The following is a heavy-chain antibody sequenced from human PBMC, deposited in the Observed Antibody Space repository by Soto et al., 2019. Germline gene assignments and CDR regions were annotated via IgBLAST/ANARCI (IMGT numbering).Heavy chain of an antibody. V-gene: IGHV1-69*13. CDR3: ARVSGPLYYYDSPFQH. CDR1: GGTFSSYA. Sequence: SVKVSCKASGGTFSSYAISWVRQAPGQGLEWMGGIIPIFGTANYAQKFQGRVTITADESTSTAYMELSSLRSEDTAVYYCARVSGPLYYYDSPFQHWGQGTLVTVSS. J-gene: IGHJ1*01. D-gene: IGHD3-22*01. CDR2: IIPIFGTA.